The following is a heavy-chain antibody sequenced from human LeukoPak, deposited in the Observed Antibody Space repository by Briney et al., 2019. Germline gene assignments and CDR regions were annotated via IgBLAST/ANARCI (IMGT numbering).Heavy chain of an antibody. Sequence: GGSLRLSCAASGFTFSDYYMSWFRQAPGKGLECISYISKSGDSVYYADSVKGRFTVSRDNAKDSLYVQMNSLRAEDTAVYYCVRVRGSYAFDFWGQGTPLTVSS. CDR3: VRVRGSYAFDF. V-gene: IGHV3-11*01. J-gene: IGHJ4*02. D-gene: IGHD1-26*01. CDR1: GFTFSDYY. CDR2: ISKSGDSV.